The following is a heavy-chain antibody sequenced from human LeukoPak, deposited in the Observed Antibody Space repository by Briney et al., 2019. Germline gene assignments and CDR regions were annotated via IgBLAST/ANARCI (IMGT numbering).Heavy chain of an antibody. Sequence: GASVKVSCKASRGTFSSYAISWVRQAPGQGLEWMGRIIPIFGTANYAQKFQGRVTITTDESTSTAYMELSSLRSEDTAVYYCARDRIVGARPNGAFDIWGQGTMVTVSS. CDR2: IIPIFGTA. V-gene: IGHV1-69*05. CDR1: RGTFSSYA. CDR3: ARDRIVGARPNGAFDI. J-gene: IGHJ3*02. D-gene: IGHD1-26*01.